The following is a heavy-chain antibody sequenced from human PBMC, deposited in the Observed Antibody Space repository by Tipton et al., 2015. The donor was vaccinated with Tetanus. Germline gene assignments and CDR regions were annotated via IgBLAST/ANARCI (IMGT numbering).Heavy chain of an antibody. V-gene: IGHV6-1*01. J-gene: IGHJ6*02. CDR2: AYYRNNRWYI. CDR1: GDSIASNRAA. Sequence: GLVKPSQTLSVTCAISGDSIASNRAAWAWIGQSPSRGLEWLGRAYYRNNRWYIEYAESVKGRTTISGDTSSNEFSLQIDSMTPDDTATYYCARSPTLLPPRYYSGLDVWGQGTTVLVSS. CDR3: ARSPTLLPPRYYSGLDV. D-gene: IGHD6-6*01.